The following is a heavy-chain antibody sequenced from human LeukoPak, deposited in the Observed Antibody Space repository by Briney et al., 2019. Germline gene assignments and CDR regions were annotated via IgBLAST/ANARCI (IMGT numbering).Heavy chain of an antibody. V-gene: IGHV3-23*01. J-gene: IGHJ4*02. CDR1: GFTFTSYA. Sequence: GGPLRLSCAASGFTFTSYAMSWVRQSPGKGLEWVSAISGSGGTSYYADSVKGRFTISRDNSKNTLYLQMNSLRGEDTAAYYCARRPSSSSPTYFDYWGQGTLVTVSS. CDR3: ARRPSSSSPTYFDY. D-gene: IGHD6-6*01. CDR2: ISGSGGTS.